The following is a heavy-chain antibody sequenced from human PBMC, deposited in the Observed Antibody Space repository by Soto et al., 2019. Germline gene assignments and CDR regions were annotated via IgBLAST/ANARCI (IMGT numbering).Heavy chain of an antibody. CDR1: GDSITSSSHY. CDR3: ARDHAYGIPDY. V-gene: IGHV4-39*02. Sequence: SSETLSLTCTVSGDSITSSSHYWGWIHQPPGKGLECIANIYYDGNTYYNPSLKSRVTISLDTSKNQFSLRLNSVTAADTAVYYCARDHAYGIPDYWGQGTLVTVSS. D-gene: IGHD2-21*01. J-gene: IGHJ4*02. CDR2: IYYDGNT.